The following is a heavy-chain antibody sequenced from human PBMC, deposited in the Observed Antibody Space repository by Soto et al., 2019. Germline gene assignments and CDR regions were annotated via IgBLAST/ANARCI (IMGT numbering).Heavy chain of an antibody. V-gene: IGHV4-59*08. CDR1: GGSISPYY. J-gene: IGHJ3*02. CDR3: ARHLEVAGNDAFDI. Sequence: PSETLSLTCTVPGGSISPYYWSWIRQPPGKGLEWIAYIYYSGSTNYNPSLKSRVTISVDTSKNHFSLKLSSVTAADTAMYYCARHLEVAGNDAFDIWGQGTMVTVSS. CDR2: IYYSGST. D-gene: IGHD6-19*01.